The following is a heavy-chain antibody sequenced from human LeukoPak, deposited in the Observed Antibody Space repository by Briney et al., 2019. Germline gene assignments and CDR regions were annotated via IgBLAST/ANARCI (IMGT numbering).Heavy chain of an antibody. J-gene: IGHJ4*02. CDR1: GFTFSSYW. CDR3: ARGSSTSYFDY. D-gene: IGHD2-2*01. Sequence: LAGGSLRLSCAASGFTFSSYWMPWVRQAPGKGLVWVSRINSDGSSTSYADSVKGRFTISRDNAKTTLYLQMNSLRAEDTAVYYCARGSSTSYFDYWGQGTLVTVSS. V-gene: IGHV3-74*01. CDR2: INSDGSST.